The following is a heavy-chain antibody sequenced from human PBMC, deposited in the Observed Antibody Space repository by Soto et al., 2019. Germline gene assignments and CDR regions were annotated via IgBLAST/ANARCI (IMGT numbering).Heavy chain of an antibody. CDR1: GFTFTRYS. J-gene: IGHJ4*02. Sequence: PGGSLRLSCAASGFTFTRYSMNWVRQAPGKGLECVSSISSTTNYIYYGDSMKGRFTISRDNGKNSLYLQMHSLRAEDTAVYYCARESEELTSNFDYWGQGTLVTVSS. D-gene: IGHD1-26*01. CDR2: ISSTTNYI. V-gene: IGHV3-21*06. CDR3: ARESEELTSNFDY.